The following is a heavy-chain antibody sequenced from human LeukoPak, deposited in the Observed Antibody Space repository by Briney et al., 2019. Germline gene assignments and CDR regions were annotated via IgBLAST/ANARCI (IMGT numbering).Heavy chain of an antibody. J-gene: IGHJ5*02. CDR2: IYPGDSDT. V-gene: IGHV5-51*01. Sequence: GESLKISCKGSGYSFTGYWIGWVRQMPGKGLEWMGIIYPGDSDTRYSPSFQGQVTISADKSISTAYLQWSSLKASDTAMYYCARLDVVVVAATPIYWFDPWGQGTLVTVSS. CDR3: ARLDVVVVAATPIYWFDP. CDR1: GYSFTGYW. D-gene: IGHD2-15*01.